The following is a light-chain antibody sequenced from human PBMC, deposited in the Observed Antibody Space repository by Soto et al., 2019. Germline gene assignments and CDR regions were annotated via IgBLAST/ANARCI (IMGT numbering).Light chain of an antibody. CDR1: SSNIGSNT. V-gene: IGLV1-44*01. CDR3: AAWDDSLNGRLV. Sequence: QAVVTQPPSASGTPGQRVTISCSGSSSNIGSNTVNWYQQLPGTAPKLLIYSNNQRPSGVPDRFSGSKSGTSASLAISGLQSEDEADYYCAAWDDSLNGRLVFGGGTQLTVL. J-gene: IGLJ2*01. CDR2: SNN.